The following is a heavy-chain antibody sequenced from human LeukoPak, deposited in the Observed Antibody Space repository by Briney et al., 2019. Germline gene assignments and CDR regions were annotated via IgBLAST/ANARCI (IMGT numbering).Heavy chain of an antibody. CDR3: ASQCSGGSCYSGSYY. CDR2: INHSGST. CDR1: GGSFSGYY. V-gene: IGHV4-34*01. Sequence: PSETLSLTCAVYGGSFSGYYWSWIRQPPGKGLEWIGGINHSGSTNYNPSLKSRVTISVDTSKNQFSLKLSSVTAADTAVYYCASQCSGGSCYSGSYYWGQGTLVTVSS. J-gene: IGHJ4*02. D-gene: IGHD2-15*01.